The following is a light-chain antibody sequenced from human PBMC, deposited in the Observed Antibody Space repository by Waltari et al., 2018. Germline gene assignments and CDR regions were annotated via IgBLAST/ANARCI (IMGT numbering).Light chain of an antibody. CDR2: GAS. CDR3: QQYFTTPWT. Sequence: DIVMTQSPDSLAVSLGERATINCKSSQNILHGSNNKNYLAWDQQKPGQPPWLLIYGASIRESGVPDRFSGSGSGTDFTLTISSLQAEDVAVYYCQQYFTTPWTFGQGTKVEI. CDR1: QNILHGSNNKNY. V-gene: IGKV4-1*01. J-gene: IGKJ1*01.